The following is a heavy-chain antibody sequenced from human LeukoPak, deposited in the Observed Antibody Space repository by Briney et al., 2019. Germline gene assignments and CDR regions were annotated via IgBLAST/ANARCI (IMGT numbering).Heavy chain of an antibody. CDR1: GDSISSYY. Sequence: SETLSLTCTVSGDSISSYYWSWIRQPPGKGLEWIGYIYYSGSTNYNPSLKSRVTISVDTSKNQFSLKLSSVTAADTAVYYCARHYDFWSGSKFDYWGQGTLVTVSS. D-gene: IGHD3-3*01. CDR2: IYYSGST. V-gene: IGHV4-59*08. J-gene: IGHJ4*02. CDR3: ARHYDFWSGSKFDY.